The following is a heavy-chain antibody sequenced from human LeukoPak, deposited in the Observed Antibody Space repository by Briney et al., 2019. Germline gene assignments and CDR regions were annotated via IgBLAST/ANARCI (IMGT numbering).Heavy chain of an antibody. J-gene: IGHJ4*02. CDR3: ARRRVGTTPLDG. CDR2: INHSGST. V-gene: IGHV4-34*01. CDR1: GGSFSGYY. D-gene: IGHD1-26*01. Sequence: PSETLSLTCAVYGGSFSGYYWSWIRQPPGKGLEWIGEINHSGSTNYNPSLKSRVTISLDTSKNQFSLRLSSEAAADTAVYYCARRRVGTTPLDGWGQGTLVTVSS.